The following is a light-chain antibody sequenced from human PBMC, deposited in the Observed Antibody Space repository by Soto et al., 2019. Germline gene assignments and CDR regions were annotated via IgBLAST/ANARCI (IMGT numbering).Light chain of an antibody. V-gene: IGKV1-5*01. CDR2: GAF. CDR3: QHHKSYSQT. J-gene: IGKJ1*01. CDR1: QRIRYY. Sequence: DILLTQSPPTLSAAVGDRDTITCRASQRIRYYLAWYQQMPGKAPKLLIYGAFSLQSGVPSRFSGSRSGTEFTLTISSLQPDDFATYFCQHHKSYSQTFGQGTKVDIK.